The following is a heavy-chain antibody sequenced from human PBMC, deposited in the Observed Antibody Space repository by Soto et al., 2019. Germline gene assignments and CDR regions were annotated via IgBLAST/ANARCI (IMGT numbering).Heavy chain of an antibody. D-gene: IGHD1-7*01. CDR2: IRSKANSYAT. CDR1: GFTFSGSA. CDR3: TRSGGTTYSYYYGMDV. V-gene: IGHV3-73*02. J-gene: IGHJ6*02. Sequence: EVQLVESGGGLVQPGGSLKLSCAASGFTFSGSAMHWVRQASGKGLEWVGRIRSKANSYATAYAASVKGRFTISRDDSKNTAYLQMNSLNTEDTAVYYCTRSGGTTYSYYYGMDVWGQGTTVTVSS.